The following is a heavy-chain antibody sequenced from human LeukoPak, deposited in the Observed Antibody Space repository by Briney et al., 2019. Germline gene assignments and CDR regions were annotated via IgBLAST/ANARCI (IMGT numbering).Heavy chain of an antibody. D-gene: IGHD6-13*01. CDR1: GFTFSDHY. CDR2: TRDKANSYTT. J-gene: IGHJ6*02. CDR3: ARVGRAAAGKENGMDV. V-gene: IGHV3-72*01. Sequence: TGGSLRLSCAASGFTFSDHYMDWVRQAPGKGLEWVGRTRDKANSYTTEYAASVKGRFTISRDDSKNSLYLQMNSLKTEDTAVYYCARVGRAAAGKENGMDVWGQGTTVTVSS.